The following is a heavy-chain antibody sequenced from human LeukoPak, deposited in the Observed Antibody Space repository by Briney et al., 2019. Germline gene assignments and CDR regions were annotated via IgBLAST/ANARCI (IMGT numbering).Heavy chain of an antibody. J-gene: IGHJ4*02. CDR3: ARGGSGRSFDY. D-gene: IGHD3-10*01. V-gene: IGHV2-5*02. CDR2: IYWDDDK. Sequence: SGPTLVNPTQTLTLTCTFSGFSLTTNGLAVGWIRQPPGKALEWLILIYWDDDKRYNPSLESTLTITKDTSKNQVVLTMTNMDPVDTGTYYCARGGSGRSFDYWGQGTLVTVSS. CDR1: GFSLTTNGLA.